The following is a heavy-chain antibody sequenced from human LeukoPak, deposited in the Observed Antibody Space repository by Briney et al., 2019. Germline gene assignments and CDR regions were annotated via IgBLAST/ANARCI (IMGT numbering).Heavy chain of an antibody. CDR1: GGSISIYY. D-gene: IGHD5-12*01. V-gene: IGHV4-59*01. CDR3: AGGVRASGYPYFDA. Sequence: SETLSLTCTVSGGSISIYYWSWIRQPPGKGLEWIAYIYNSGSTNYNPSLRSRVTISVDTSKNQFSLKLSSVTAADTAVYFCAGGVRASGYPYFDAWGQGTLVSVSS. J-gene: IGHJ4*02. CDR2: IYNSGST.